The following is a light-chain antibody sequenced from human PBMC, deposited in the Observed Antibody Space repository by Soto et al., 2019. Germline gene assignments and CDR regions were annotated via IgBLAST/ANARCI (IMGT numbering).Light chain of an antibody. Sequence: DIQMTQSPSTLPASVGDRATLTCRASQSIRNWLAWYQQKPGTAPNVLIYHASNLQSGAPSRFSSSGSGAEFTLTISSVQPDDFATYYCQQYNSYSFGQGTKVDIK. V-gene: IGKV1-5*01. CDR3: QQYNSYS. J-gene: IGKJ1*01. CDR1: QSIRNW. CDR2: HAS.